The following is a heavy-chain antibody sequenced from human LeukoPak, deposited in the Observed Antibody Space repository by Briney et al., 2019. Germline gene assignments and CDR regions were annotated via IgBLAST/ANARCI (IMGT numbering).Heavy chain of an antibody. CDR1: GFTVSTND. Sequence: PGGSLRLSCAASGFTVSTNDMSWVRQAPGKGLEWVSVIYSGGSTYYADSVKGRFTISRDNSKNTLYLQMNSLRVEDTAIYYCVKVAKYYYGSETYYFFEHWGQGTPVTASS. CDR2: IYSGGST. CDR3: VKVAKYYYGSETYYFFEH. J-gene: IGHJ4*02. D-gene: IGHD3-10*01. V-gene: IGHV3-53*01.